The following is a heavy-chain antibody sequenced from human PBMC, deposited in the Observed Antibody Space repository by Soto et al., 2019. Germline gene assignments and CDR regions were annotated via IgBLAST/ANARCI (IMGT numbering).Heavy chain of an antibody. J-gene: IGHJ4*02. V-gene: IGHV4-59*01. CDR1: SSSISSDY. D-gene: IGHD4-17*01. CDR3: ARWYGGSLDY. CDR2: IYYSGST. Sequence: SESLYLSCTVSSSSISSDYWSWIRQPPGKGLEWIGYIYYSGSTNYNPSLKSRVTISVDTSKNQFSLKLSSVTAADTAVYYCARWYGGSLDYWGQGTLVTVSS.